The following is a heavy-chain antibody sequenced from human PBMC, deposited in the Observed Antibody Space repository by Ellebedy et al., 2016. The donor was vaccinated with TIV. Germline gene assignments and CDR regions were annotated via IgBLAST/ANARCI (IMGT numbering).Heavy chain of an antibody. D-gene: IGHD2-15*01. CDR2: IDGSSRYT. J-gene: IGHJ3*02. Sequence: PGGSLRLSCAASGFTFSDYYMNWIRQAPGKGLEWVSYIDGSSRYTRYADSVKGRFTISRDNAKKSLYLQMNSLRVEDTAVYYCARGLVVVAAAAAFDIWGQGTMVTVSS. CDR1: GFTFSDYY. CDR3: ARGLVVVAAAAAFDI. V-gene: IGHV3-11*06.